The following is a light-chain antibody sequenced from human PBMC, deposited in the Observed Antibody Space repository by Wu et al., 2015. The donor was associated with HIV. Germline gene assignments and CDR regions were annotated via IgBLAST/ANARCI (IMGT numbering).Light chain of an antibody. CDR3: QQYGSSPRT. CDR1: QSVGSN. Sequence: EIVMTQSPATLSVSPGERATLSCRASQSVGSNLAWYQQKPGQAPRLLIYGASTRATGIPDRFSGSGSGTDFTLTISRPEPEDFAVYYCQQYGSSPRTFGQGTKVEIK. V-gene: IGKV3-20*01. CDR2: GAS. J-gene: IGKJ1*01.